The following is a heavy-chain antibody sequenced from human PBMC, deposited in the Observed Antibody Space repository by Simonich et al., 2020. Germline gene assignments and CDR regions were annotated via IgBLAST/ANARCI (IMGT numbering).Heavy chain of an antibody. D-gene: IGHD1-26*01. J-gene: IGHJ3*02. CDR1: GYTFTGYY. V-gene: IGHV1-2*02. CDR2: INPHSGGK. CDR3: ARGLLSGCYYAFDI. Sequence: QVQLVQSGAEVKKPGASLKVSCKASGYTFTGYYMHWGRQAPGQGLEGMGGINPHSGGKNYAQKFQGRVTMTRDTSISTAYMELSRLRSDDTAVYYCARGLLSGCYYAFDIWGQGTMVTVSS.